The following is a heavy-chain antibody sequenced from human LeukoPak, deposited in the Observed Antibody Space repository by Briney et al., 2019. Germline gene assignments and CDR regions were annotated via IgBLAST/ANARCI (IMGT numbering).Heavy chain of an antibody. Sequence: GGSLRLSCAASGFTFSGYSMNWVRQAPGKGLEWVSSISSSSSYIYYADSVKGRFTISRDNAKNSLYLQMNSLRAEDTAVYYCARGITGTTSDYWGQGTLVTVSS. D-gene: IGHD1-20*01. CDR1: GFTFSGYS. V-gene: IGHV3-21*01. CDR3: ARGITGTTSDY. CDR2: ISSSSSYI. J-gene: IGHJ4*02.